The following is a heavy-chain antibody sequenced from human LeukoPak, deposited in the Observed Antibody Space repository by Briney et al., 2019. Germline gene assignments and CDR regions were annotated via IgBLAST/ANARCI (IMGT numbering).Heavy chain of an antibody. CDR1: GYTFTTYY. CDR3: ARGKQWLVQNTGNWFDP. CDR2: INPSGGST. J-gene: IGHJ5*02. V-gene: IGHV1-46*01. Sequence: ASVKVSCKASGYTFTTYYMHWVRQAPGQGLEWMGMINPSGGSTTYAQKFQGRVTMTRDMSTRTVYMELSSLRSDDTAVFFCARGKQWLVQNTGNWFDPGGQGTLVIVSS. D-gene: IGHD6-19*01.